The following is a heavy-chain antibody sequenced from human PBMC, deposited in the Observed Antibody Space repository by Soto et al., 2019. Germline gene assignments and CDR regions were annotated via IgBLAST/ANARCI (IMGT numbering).Heavy chain of an antibody. J-gene: IGHJ6*03. Sequence: SETLSLTCTVSGGSISSYYWSWIRQPPGKGLEWIGYIYYSGSTNYNPSLKSRVTISVDTSKNQFSLKLSSVTAADTAVYYCARFENDRRTAYYYYYYMDVWGKGTTVTVSS. V-gene: IGHV4-59*01. D-gene: IGHD3-9*01. CDR1: GGSISSYY. CDR3: ARFENDRRTAYYYYYYMDV. CDR2: IYYSGST.